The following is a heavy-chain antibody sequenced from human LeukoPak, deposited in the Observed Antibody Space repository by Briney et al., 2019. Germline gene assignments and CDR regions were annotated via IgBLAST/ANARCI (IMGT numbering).Heavy chain of an antibody. CDR2: ISGSGGST. Sequence: GGSLRLSCAASGFTFSSYAMSWVRQAPGKGLEWVSAISGSGGSTYYADSVKSRFTISRDNSKNTLYLQMNSLRAEDTAVYYCAKGLAAAGTPEGWFDPWGQGTLVTVSS. V-gene: IGHV3-23*01. D-gene: IGHD6-13*01. CDR3: AKGLAAAGTPEGWFDP. CDR1: GFTFSSYA. J-gene: IGHJ5*02.